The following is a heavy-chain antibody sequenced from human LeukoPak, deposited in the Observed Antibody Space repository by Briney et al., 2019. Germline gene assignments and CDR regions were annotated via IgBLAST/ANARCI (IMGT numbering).Heavy chain of an antibody. V-gene: IGHV3-49*04. J-gene: IGHJ4*02. CDR3: TRDVTYYYDSSGYNY. Sequence: GGSLRLSCTASGFTFGDYAMSWVRQAPGKGLEWVGFIRSKAYGGTTEYAASVKGRFTISRDDSQSIAYLQMNSLKTEDTAVYYCTRDVTYYYDSSGYNYWGQGTLVTVSS. CDR2: IRSKAYGGTT. CDR1: GFTFGDYA. D-gene: IGHD3-22*01.